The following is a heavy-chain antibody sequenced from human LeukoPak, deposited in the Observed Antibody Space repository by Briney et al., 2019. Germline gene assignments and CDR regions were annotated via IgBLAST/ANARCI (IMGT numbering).Heavy chain of an antibody. CDR3: AKVDCSSSICYGFDY. V-gene: IGHV3-23*01. CDR2: IDYSGGDT. J-gene: IGHJ4*02. D-gene: IGHD2-2*01. Sequence: GGSLRLSCTASGFTLSSYEMSWIRQAPGKGLEWVSSIDYSGGDTHYADSVKGRFTISRDNSKNTLSLQMNSLRGEDTAVYYCAKVDCSSSICYGFDYWGQGTLVTVSS. CDR1: GFTLSSYE.